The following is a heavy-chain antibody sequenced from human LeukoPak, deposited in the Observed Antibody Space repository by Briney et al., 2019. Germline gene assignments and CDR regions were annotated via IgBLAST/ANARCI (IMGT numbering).Heavy chain of an antibody. CDR2: IWHDGKIK. D-gene: IGHD1-26*01. V-gene: IGHV3-33*01. CDR1: GFSFSSYG. Sequence: PGRSLRLSCAGSGFSFSSYGMHWVRQAPGKGLEWVAVIWHDGKIKHYADSVKGRFTISRDNSKNTLYLQMDSLRADDAALYYCARDQSGAYCIDYWGRGTLVTVSS. J-gene: IGHJ4*02. CDR3: ARDQSGAYCIDY.